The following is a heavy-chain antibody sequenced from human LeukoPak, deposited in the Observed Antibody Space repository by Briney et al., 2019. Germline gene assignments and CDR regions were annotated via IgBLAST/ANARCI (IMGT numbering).Heavy chain of an antibody. CDR1: GGSFSGYY. V-gene: IGHV4-34*01. Sequence: SETLSLTCAVYGGSFSGYYWSWIRQPPGKGLEWIGEINHSGSTNYNPSLKSRVTISVDTSKNQFSLKLSSVTAADTAVYYCAREDYYDSRGFDYWGQGTLVTVSS. D-gene: IGHD3-22*01. CDR2: INHSGST. CDR3: AREDYYDSRGFDY. J-gene: IGHJ4*02.